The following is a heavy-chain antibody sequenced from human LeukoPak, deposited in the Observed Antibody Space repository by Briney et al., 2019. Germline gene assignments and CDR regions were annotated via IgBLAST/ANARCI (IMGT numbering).Heavy chain of an antibody. V-gene: IGHV1-24*01. CDR1: GYTLTELS. CDR3: ATDPGKWELRAFDI. D-gene: IGHD1-26*01. CDR2: FDPEYGET. J-gene: IGHJ3*02. Sequence: ASVKVSCKVSGYTLTELSMHWVRQAPGKGLEWMGGFDPEYGETIYAQKFQGRVTMTEDTSTDTAYMELSSLRSEDTAVYYCATDPGKWELRAFDIWGQGTMVTVSS.